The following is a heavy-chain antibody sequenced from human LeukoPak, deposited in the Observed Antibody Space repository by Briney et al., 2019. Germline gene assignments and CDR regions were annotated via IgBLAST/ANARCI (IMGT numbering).Heavy chain of an antibody. D-gene: IGHD3-22*01. J-gene: IGHJ4*02. CDR3: ARGPHYYDSSGYYYYFDY. V-gene: IGHV4-4*02. CDR1: GGSISSSNW. CDR2: IYHSGST. Sequence: PSETLSLTCAVSGGSISSSNWWSWVRQPPGKGLEWIGEIYHSGSTNYNPSLKSRVTISVDKSKNQFSLKLSSVTAADTAAYYCARGPHYYDSSGYYYYFDYWGQGTLVTVSS.